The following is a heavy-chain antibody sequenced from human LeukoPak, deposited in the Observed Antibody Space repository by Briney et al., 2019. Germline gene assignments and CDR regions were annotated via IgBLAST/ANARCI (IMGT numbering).Heavy chain of an antibody. V-gene: IGHV3-7*01. CDR2: TKKDGSEK. CDR3: VRVDSSGYYYELSFDY. CDR1: GFTFSSYW. J-gene: IGHJ4*02. Sequence: GGSLRLSCAASGFTFSSYWMSWVRQAPGKGLEWVANTKKDGSEKEYVDSVKGRFTISRDNAKNSLYLQMNSLRVEDTAVYYCVRVDSSGYYYELSFDYWGQGTLVTVSS. D-gene: IGHD3-22*01.